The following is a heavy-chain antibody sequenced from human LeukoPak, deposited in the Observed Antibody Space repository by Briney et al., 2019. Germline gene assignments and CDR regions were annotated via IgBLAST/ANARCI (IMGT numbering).Heavy chain of an antibody. CDR3: ANPFPVDTAMPRDY. CDR2: IKQDESEK. CDR1: GFSLSSYW. V-gene: IGHV3-7*02. Sequence: GSLRLSCAASGFSLSSYWMTWVRQAPGKGLEWVANIKQDESEKNYVDSVKGRFTISRDNAKNSLYLQMNSLRAEDTAVYYCANPFPVDTAMPRDYWGQGTLVTVSS. J-gene: IGHJ4*02. D-gene: IGHD5-18*01.